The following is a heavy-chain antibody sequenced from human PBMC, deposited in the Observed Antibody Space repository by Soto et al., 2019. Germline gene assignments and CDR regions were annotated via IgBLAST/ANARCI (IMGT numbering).Heavy chain of an antibody. D-gene: IGHD3-22*01. CDR2: IYYSGST. J-gene: IGHJ4*02. Sequence: PSETLSLTCTVSGGSISSSSYYWGWIRQPPGKGLEWIGSIYYSGSTYYNPSLKSRVTISVDTSKNQFSLKLSSVTAADTAVYYCARLSGYYHPYYFDYWGQGNLVTVSS. CDR1: GGSISSSSYY. V-gene: IGHV4-39*01. CDR3: ARLSGYYHPYYFDY.